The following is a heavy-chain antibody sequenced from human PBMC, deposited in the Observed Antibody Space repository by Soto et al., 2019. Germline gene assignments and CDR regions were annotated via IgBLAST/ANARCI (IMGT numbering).Heavy chain of an antibody. V-gene: IGHV1-2*02. CDR1: GYTFTDHY. D-gene: IGHD1-20*01. CDR3: ARDKFGNNWSFDT. CDR2: INPNSGGT. J-gene: IGHJ5*02. Sequence: ASVKVSCKASGYTFTDHYMHWVRQAPGQGPERMGWINPNSGGTNAAQKFQGRVTMTRDTSISTAYMELSRLTSDDTAVYYCARDKFGNNWSFDTWGQGTLVTVSS.